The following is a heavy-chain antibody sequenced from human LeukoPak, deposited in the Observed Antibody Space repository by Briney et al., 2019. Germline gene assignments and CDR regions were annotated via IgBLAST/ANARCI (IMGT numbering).Heavy chain of an antibody. CDR2: ISYDGSNK. D-gene: IGHD2-2*01. CDR3: ARVVPAAIEPDY. Sequence: GGSLRLSCAVSGFTFSSYGMHWVRQAPGKGLEWVAVISYDGSNKYYADSVKGRFTISRDNSKNTLYLQMNSLRAEDTAVYYCARVVPAAIEPDYWGQGTLVTVSS. CDR1: GFTFSSYG. V-gene: IGHV3-30*03. J-gene: IGHJ4*02.